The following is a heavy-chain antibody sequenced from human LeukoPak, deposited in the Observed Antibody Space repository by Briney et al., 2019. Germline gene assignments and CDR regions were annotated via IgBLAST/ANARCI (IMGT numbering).Heavy chain of an antibody. CDR2: FDPEDGET. V-gene: IGHV1-24*01. Sequence: ASVKVSCKVSGYTLTELSMHWVRQAPGKGLEWMGGFDPEDGETIYAQKFQGRVTMTDDTSTDTAYMELSSLRSEDTAVYYCATNTGYSYGYSYYYYMDVWGKGTTVTVSS. CDR1: GYTLTELS. D-gene: IGHD5-18*01. CDR3: ATNTGYSYGYSYYYYMDV. J-gene: IGHJ6*03.